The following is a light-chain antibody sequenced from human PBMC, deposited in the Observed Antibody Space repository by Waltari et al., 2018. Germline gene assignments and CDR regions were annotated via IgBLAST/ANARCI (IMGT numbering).Light chain of an antibody. CDR2: DSS. CDR1: QGISNY. CDR3: QKYNSAPRT. J-gene: IGKJ1*01. V-gene: IGKV1-27*01. Sequence: DIQMPQSPSSLSASIGDRVTITCRAGQGISNYLAWYQQKPGKVPKLLIYDSSTLQAGVPSRFSGSGSGTDFTLTISSLQPEDGAVYYCQKYNSAPRTFGQGTKVEIK.